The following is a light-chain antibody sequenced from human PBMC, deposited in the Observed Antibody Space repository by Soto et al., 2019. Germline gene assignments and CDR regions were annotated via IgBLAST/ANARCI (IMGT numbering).Light chain of an antibody. CDR2: DAS. Sequence: EIVLTQSPATLSLSPGDTATLSCRASQSVSSYLAWYQQKPGQAPRLLFYDASNRATGIPARFSGSGSGTDFTLTIGSLEPEDFAVYYCQQRSNWPRTFGQGTKVEIK. CDR3: QQRSNWPRT. CDR1: QSVSSY. J-gene: IGKJ2*01. V-gene: IGKV3-11*01.